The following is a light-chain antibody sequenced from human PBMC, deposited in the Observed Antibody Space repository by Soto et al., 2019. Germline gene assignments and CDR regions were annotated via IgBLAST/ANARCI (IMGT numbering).Light chain of an antibody. CDR1: QSVQSY. V-gene: IGKV3-11*01. CDR3: QHRSSWPVT. J-gene: IGKJ5*01. CDR2: DSS. Sequence: EVVLTQSPVTLSLSPGERATLSCRASQSVQSYLAWYQQKPGQAPRLLIYDSSNRATGVPARFSGSGSGTDFTLTISTLEPEDFEVYYCQHRSSWPVTFGQGPRMEIK.